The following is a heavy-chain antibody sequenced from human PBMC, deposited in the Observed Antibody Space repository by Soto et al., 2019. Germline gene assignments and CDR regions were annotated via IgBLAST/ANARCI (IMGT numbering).Heavy chain of an antibody. J-gene: IGHJ6*03. V-gene: IGHV1-8*01. D-gene: IGHD6-6*01. CDR1: GYTFTSYD. CDR3: ASSSAGTTARHYYYYYMDV. CDR2: MNPNSGNT. Sequence: ASVKVSCKASGYTFTSYDINWVRQATGQGLEWMGWMNPNSGNTGYAQKFQGRVTMTRNTSISTAYMELSSLRSEDTAVYYCASSSAGTTARHYYYYYMDVWGKGTTVTVSS.